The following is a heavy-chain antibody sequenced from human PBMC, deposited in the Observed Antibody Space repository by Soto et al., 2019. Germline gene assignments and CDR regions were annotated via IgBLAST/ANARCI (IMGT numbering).Heavy chain of an antibody. J-gene: IGHJ5*02. CDR2: IYYSGNT. CDR1: GGSISSGDYY. D-gene: IGHD6-13*01. V-gene: IGHV4-30-4*01. CDR3: ARDGPQLGRSRWFDP. Sequence: SETLSLTCTVSGGSISSGDYYWSWIRQPPGKGLEWIGYIYYSGNTYYNPSLKSRVTISVDRSKTQFSLKLSSVTAADTAVYYCARDGPQLGRSRWFDPWGQGTLVTVSS.